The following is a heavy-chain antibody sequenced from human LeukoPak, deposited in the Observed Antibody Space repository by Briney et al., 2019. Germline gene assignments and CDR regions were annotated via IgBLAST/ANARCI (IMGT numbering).Heavy chain of an antibody. Sequence: GGSLRLSCAASGFTVSSTHMGWVRQAPGKGLEWVSVIYSGGAAYYPDSVKGRFTISRDLSKNTLYLQMNDLRAADTAVYYCARVAVAYFDYWGQGTLVTVSS. CDR1: GFTVSSTH. J-gene: IGHJ4*02. CDR2: IYSGGAA. D-gene: IGHD6-19*01. V-gene: IGHV3-66*01. CDR3: ARVAVAYFDY.